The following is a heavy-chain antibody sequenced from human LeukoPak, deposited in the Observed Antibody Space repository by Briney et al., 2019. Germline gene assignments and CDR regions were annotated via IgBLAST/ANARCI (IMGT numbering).Heavy chain of an antibody. CDR3: AKGGGSGWYWEEY. J-gene: IGHJ4*02. CDR2: ISGSGGST. D-gene: IGHD6-19*01. V-gene: IGHV3-23*01. CDR1: GFTLSSYA. Sequence: GGSLRLSCTASGFTLSSYAMSWVRQAPGKGPEWVSAISGSGGSTYYADFVKGRFTISRDNSKNTLYLQMNSLRAEDTAVYYCAKGGGSGWYWEEYWGQGTLVTVSS.